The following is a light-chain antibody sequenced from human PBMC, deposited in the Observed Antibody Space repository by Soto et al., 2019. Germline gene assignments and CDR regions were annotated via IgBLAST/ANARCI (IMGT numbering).Light chain of an antibody. CDR1: QGISSY. CDR3: QQYNTYSLLT. CDR2: AAS. Sequence: IRMTQSPSSLSASTVDIVTITCRVSQGISSYLAWYQQKPGKAPKLLIYAASTLQSGVPSRFSGSGSGTEFTLTISSLQPDDFATYYCQQYNTYSLLTFGGGTKVDIK. J-gene: IGKJ4*01. V-gene: IGKV1-8*01.